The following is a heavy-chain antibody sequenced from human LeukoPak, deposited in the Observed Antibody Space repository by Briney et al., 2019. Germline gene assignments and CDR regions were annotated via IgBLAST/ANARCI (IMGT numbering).Heavy chain of an antibody. CDR1: GYTFTGYY. CDR2: INPNSGGT. D-gene: IGHD3-3*01. V-gene: IGHV1-2*02. J-gene: IGHJ4*02. CDR3: ARYGAYDYDFWSGYLDY. Sequence: GASVKVSCKASGYTFTGYYMHWVRQAPGQGREWMGWINPNSGGTNYAQKFQGRVTMTRDTSISTAYMELSRLRSDDTAVYYCARYGAYDYDFWSGYLDYWGQGTLVTVSS.